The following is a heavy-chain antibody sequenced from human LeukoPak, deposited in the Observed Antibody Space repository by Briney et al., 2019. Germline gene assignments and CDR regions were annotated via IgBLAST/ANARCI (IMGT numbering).Heavy chain of an antibody. J-gene: IGHJ4*02. D-gene: IGHD6-19*01. CDR1: GGSIKNYY. CDR2: IHTSGST. Sequence: SETLSLTCTVSGGSIKNYYWNWIRQPAGKGLEWIGRIHTSGSTNYNPSLKSRLTVSVDTSKNQFSLRLTSVTAADTAVYYCARDGGSGWYDYWVQAILVTVSS. V-gene: IGHV4-4*07. CDR3: ARDGGSGWYDY.